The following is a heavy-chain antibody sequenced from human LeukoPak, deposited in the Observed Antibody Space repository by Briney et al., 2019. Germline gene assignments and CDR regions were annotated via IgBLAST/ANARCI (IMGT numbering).Heavy chain of an antibody. J-gene: IGHJ6*02. Sequence: SGGSLRLSCTASGFTFSSYSMNWVRQAPGKGLEWVSSISSSSSYIYYADSVKGRFTISRDNAKNSLHLQMNSLRAEDTAVYYCARHGSEWELPLYYYGMDVWGQGTTVTVSS. CDR3: ARHGSEWELPLYYYGMDV. CDR2: ISSSSSYI. D-gene: IGHD1-26*01. V-gene: IGHV3-21*01. CDR1: GFTFSSYS.